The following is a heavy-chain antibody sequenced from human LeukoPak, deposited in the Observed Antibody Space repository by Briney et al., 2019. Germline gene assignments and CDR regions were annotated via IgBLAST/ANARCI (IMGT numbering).Heavy chain of an antibody. J-gene: IGHJ5*02. CDR3: ARGNYDFWSDPKWFDP. Sequence: SETLSLTCAVYGGSFSGYYWSWIRQPPGKGLEWIGEINHSGSTNYNPSLKSRVTISVDTSKNQFSLKLGSVTAADTAVYYCARGNYDFWSDPKWFDPWGQGTLVTVSS. D-gene: IGHD3-3*01. CDR1: GGSFSGYY. V-gene: IGHV4-34*01. CDR2: INHSGST.